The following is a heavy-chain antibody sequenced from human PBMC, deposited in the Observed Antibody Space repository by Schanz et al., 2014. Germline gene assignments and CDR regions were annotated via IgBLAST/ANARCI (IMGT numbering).Heavy chain of an antibody. D-gene: IGHD2-15*01. CDR3: AREIPAGGHFDY. V-gene: IGHV3-66*01. CDR2: IYTSGST. Sequence: EVQLVESGGGLVQPGGSLRLSCAASGFTVSSNYMSWVRQAPGKGLEWVSVIYTSGSTYYADSVRGRFTFSRDNSKNTLYLQMNSLRAEDTAMFYCAREIPAGGHFDYWGQGTLVSVSS. J-gene: IGHJ4*02. CDR1: GFTVSSNY.